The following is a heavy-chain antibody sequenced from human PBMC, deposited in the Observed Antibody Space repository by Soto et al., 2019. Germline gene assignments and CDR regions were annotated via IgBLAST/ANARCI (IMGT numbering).Heavy chain of an antibody. D-gene: IGHD1-7*01. Sequence: SVMVSCKTSGGTFSSYAISWVRQAPGQGLEWMGGIIPIFGTANYAQKFQGRVTITADESTSTAYMELSSLRSEDTAVYYCARDGTTINYYYYGMDVWAKGPRSPSP. V-gene: IGHV1-69*01. CDR1: GGTFSSYA. CDR2: IIPIFGTA. CDR3: ARDGTTINYYYYGMDV. J-gene: IGHJ6*02.